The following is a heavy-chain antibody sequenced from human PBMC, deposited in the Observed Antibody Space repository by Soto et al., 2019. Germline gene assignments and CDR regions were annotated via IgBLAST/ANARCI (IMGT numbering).Heavy chain of an antibody. Sequence: SETLSLTWTVSGGFISIGTFYRVWIRDPPGKGLEWIGSIYYSGYTYYNPSLKSRVAVSVDLSKNDFSLRLESVTATDTAIYFCVSRPINGFPYGPFDFWGRGLPVTV. D-gene: IGHD1-20*01. CDR3: VSRPINGFPYGPFDF. V-gene: IGHV4-39*02. CDR2: IYYSGYT. CDR1: GGFISIGTFY. J-gene: IGHJ4*02.